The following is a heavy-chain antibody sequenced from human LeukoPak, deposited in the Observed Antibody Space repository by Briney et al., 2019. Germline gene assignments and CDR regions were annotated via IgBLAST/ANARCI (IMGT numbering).Heavy chain of an antibody. CDR3: ARDRDLGVGNWFDP. Sequence: GGSLRLSCAASGFIFSDYSFNWVRQAPGKGLEWVSSISSGRSYIYYADSVKGRFTISRDNAKKSVFLQMNSLRAEDTAVYYCARDRDLGVGNWFDPWGQGTPVTVSS. D-gene: IGHD3-3*01. CDR1: GFIFSDYS. CDR2: ISSGRSYI. V-gene: IGHV3-21*01. J-gene: IGHJ5*02.